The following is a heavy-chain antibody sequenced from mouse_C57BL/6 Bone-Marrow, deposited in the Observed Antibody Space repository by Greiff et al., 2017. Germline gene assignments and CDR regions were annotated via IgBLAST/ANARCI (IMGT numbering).Heavy chain of an antibody. CDR3: ARDTGSSPH. V-gene: IGHV5-4*01. CDR1: GFTFSSYA. CDR2: ISDGGSYT. Sequence: EVQLVESGGGLMKPGGSLKLSCAASGFTFSSYAMSWVRQTPEKRLEWVATISDGGSYTYYPDNVKGRFTISRDNAKNNLYLQMSHLKSEDTAMYYCARDTGSSPHWGQGTSVTVSS. J-gene: IGHJ4*01. D-gene: IGHD1-1*01.